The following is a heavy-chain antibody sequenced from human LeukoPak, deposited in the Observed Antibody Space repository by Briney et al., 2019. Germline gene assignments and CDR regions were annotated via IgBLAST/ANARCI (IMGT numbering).Heavy chain of an antibody. CDR1: GFTFSSYG. Sequence: GGSLRLSCAASGFTFSSYGMHWVRQAPGKGLEWVAVISYDGSNKYYADSVKGRFTISRDNSKNTLYLQMNSLRAEDTAVYYCAKDAELYDSSGFYFDYWGQGTLVAVSS. D-gene: IGHD3-22*01. CDR3: AKDAELYDSSGFYFDY. V-gene: IGHV3-30*18. J-gene: IGHJ4*02. CDR2: ISYDGSNK.